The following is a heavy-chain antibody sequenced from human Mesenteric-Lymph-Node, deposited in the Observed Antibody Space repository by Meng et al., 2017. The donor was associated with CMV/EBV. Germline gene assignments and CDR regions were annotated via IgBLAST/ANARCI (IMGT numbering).Heavy chain of an antibody. CDR1: GGSISSSSHY. D-gene: IGHD4-23*01. Sequence: SETLSLTCTVSGGSISSSSHYWGWIRQPPGKGLEWIGSFFYTGSTYFNPSLKSRVTISVDTSKNQFSLKLSSVTAADTAVYYCARVLGGYSYYYYYYGMDVWGQGTTVTVSS. V-gene: IGHV4-39*07. CDR2: FFYTGST. CDR3: ARVLGGYSYYYYYYGMDV. J-gene: IGHJ6*02.